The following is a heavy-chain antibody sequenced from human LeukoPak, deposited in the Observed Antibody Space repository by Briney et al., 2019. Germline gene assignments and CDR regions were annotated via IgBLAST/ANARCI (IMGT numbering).Heavy chain of an antibody. CDR1: GFTFSSYA. J-gene: IGHJ4*02. V-gene: IGHV3-23*01. CDR2: ISGSGGST. CDR3: VTETTVTGWGY. Sequence: PGGSLRLSCAASGFTFSSYAMSWVRQAPGKGLEWVSAISGSGGSTYYADSVKGRFTISRDNAKNSLFLQMNSLRAEDTAMYYCVTETTVTGWGYWGQGTLVTVSS. D-gene: IGHD4-17*01.